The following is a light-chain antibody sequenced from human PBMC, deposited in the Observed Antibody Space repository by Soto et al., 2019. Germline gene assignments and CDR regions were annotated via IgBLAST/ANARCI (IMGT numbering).Light chain of an antibody. CDR1: SSDVGSYNL. V-gene: IGLV2-23*01. Sequence: QSVLTQPASVSGSDGQSITISCTATSSDVGSYNLVSWYQQHPGKAPKLMIYEGSKRPSGVSARFSGSKSGNTASLTISGLQGEDEADYYCCSYAGGSTFVFGPGTKLTVL. CDR2: EGS. CDR3: CSYAGGSTFV. J-gene: IGLJ1*01.